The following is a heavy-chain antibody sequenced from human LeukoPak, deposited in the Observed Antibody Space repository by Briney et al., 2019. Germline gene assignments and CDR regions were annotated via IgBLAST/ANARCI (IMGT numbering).Heavy chain of an antibody. Sequence: GRSLRLSCAASGFTFSSYGMHWVRQAPGKGLEWVAVVWFDGSKKYSADSVKGRITISRDDSKNTLYLQMNSLRAGDTAVYYCARGVDYYDSSGTIDYWGQGTLVTVSS. D-gene: IGHD3-22*01. CDR1: GFTFSSYG. V-gene: IGHV3-33*01. J-gene: IGHJ4*02. CDR3: ARGVDYYDSSGTIDY. CDR2: VWFDGSKK.